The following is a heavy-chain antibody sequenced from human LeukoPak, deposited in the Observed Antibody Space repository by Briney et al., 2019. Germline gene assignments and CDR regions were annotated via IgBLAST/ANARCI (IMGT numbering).Heavy chain of an antibody. D-gene: IGHD3-10*01. V-gene: IGHV1-2*02. CDR1: GYTFTGYY. Sequence: ASVKVSCKASGYTFTGYYMHWVRQAPGQGLEWMGWINPNSGGTNNAQKFQGRVTMTRDTSISTAYMELSRLRSDDTAVYYCARGIITMVRGVIITSSMDVWGKGTTVTVSS. CDR3: ARGIITMVRGVIITSSMDV. CDR2: INPNSGGT. J-gene: IGHJ6*04.